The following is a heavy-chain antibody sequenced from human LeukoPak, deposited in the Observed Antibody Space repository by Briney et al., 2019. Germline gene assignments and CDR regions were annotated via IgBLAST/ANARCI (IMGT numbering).Heavy chain of an antibody. Sequence: PETLSLTCAVSGGSNSGNYWSWIRQPPGKGLEWIGYIYYIGSTNYNPSLKSRVTMSVDTSKNQFSLRLNSVTAADTAVYYCARENYYGMEVWGQGTTVIVSS. J-gene: IGHJ6*02. V-gene: IGHV4-59*01. CDR2: IYYIGST. CDR1: GGSNSGNY. CDR3: ARENYYGMEV.